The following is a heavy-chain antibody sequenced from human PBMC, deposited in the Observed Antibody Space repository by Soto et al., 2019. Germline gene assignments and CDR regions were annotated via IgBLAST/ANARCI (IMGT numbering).Heavy chain of an antibody. J-gene: IGHJ4*02. Sequence: QVQLVQSGAEVKKPGSSLRVSCKASGDTFNFYTINWVRQAPGLGLEWLGRIIPYLSVSNYAQKFHGRVTITADKSTNTAYMEVRSLRSEDTAMYYCATSFGSGYRAFDYWGQGALVTVSS. D-gene: IGHD3-10*01. V-gene: IGHV1-69*02. CDR3: ATSFGSGYRAFDY. CDR2: IIPYLSVS. CDR1: GDTFNFYT.